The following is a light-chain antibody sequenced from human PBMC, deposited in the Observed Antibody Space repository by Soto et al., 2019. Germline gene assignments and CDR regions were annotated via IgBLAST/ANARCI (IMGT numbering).Light chain of an antibody. Sequence: DIVLTQSPGTLSLSPGERATLSCRSSQSVSSNYLAWYQQKPDQAPRLVIYDVSGRATGIPDRFSGSGSGTYFTLTIIRLEPEDSAVYSCQQYGISPTFGQGTKVEIK. V-gene: IGKV3-20*01. J-gene: IGKJ1*01. CDR3: QQYGISPT. CDR1: QSVSSNY. CDR2: DVS.